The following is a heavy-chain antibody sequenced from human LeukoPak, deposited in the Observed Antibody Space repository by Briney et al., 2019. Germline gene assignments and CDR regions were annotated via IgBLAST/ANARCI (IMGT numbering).Heavy chain of an antibody. Sequence: PSETLSLTCAVYGGSFSGYYWTWIRQPPGKGLEWIGEVNHSGSTTYTPSLKSQVTISVDTSKNQFSLNLSSVTAADTAVYYCARRFRIHFDYWGQGSLVTVSS. CDR1: GGSFSGYY. CDR3: ARRFRIHFDY. CDR2: VNHSGST. J-gene: IGHJ4*02. V-gene: IGHV4-34*01. D-gene: IGHD3-10*01.